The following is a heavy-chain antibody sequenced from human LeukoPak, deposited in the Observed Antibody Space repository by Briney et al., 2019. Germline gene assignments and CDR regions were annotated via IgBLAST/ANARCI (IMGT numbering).Heavy chain of an antibody. D-gene: IGHD2-21*02. J-gene: IGHJ5*02. CDR3: ARDSSAVVTARYNWFDP. CDR2: IVPILGIA. CDR1: GGTFSSYA. Sequence: SVKVSCKASGGTFSSYAISWVRQAPGQGLEWMGRIVPILGIANYAQKFQGRVTITADKSTSTAYMELSSLRSEDTAVYYCARDSSAVVTARYNWFDPWGQGTLVTVSS. V-gene: IGHV1-69*04.